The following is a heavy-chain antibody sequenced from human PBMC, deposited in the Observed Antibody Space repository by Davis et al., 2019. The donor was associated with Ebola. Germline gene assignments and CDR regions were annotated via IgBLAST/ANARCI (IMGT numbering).Heavy chain of an antibody. CDR2: IYYSGST. Sequence: GSLRLSCTVSGGSISSSSYYWGWIRQPPGKGLEWIGSIYYSGSTYYNPSLKSRVTISVETSKNQFSLKLSSVTAADTAVYYCARGLRDPRPGYYYGMDVWGQGTTVTVSS. J-gene: IGHJ6*02. CDR1: GGSISSSSYY. CDR3: ARGLRDPRPGYYYGMDV. D-gene: IGHD1-1*01. V-gene: IGHV4-39*01.